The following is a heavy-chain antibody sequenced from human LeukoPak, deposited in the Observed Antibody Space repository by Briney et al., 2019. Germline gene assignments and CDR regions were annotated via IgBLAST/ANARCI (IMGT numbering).Heavy chain of an antibody. CDR3: ARGGTAMVPLDY. CDR1: GFTFSSYE. J-gene: IGHJ4*02. V-gene: IGHV3-48*03. D-gene: IGHD5-18*01. Sequence: GGSLRLSCAASGFTFSSYEMNWVRQAPGKGLEWVSYISSSGNTIHYADSVKGRFTISRDNAENSLYLQMNSLRAEDTAVYYCARGGTAMVPLDYWGQGTLVTVSS. CDR2: ISSSGNTI.